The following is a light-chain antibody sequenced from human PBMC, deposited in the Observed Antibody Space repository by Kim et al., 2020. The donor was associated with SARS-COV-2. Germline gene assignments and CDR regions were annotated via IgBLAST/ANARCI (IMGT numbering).Light chain of an antibody. V-gene: IGKV4-1*01. CDR1: QSVLSSSNNKNY. CDR2: WAS. J-gene: IGKJ1*01. CDR3: QQYYSRPRT. Sequence: ATISCKSSQSVLSSSNNKNYLAWYQQKPGQPPKLLIYWASTRESGVPDRFSGSGSGTDFTLTISSLQAEDVAVYYCQQYYSRPRTFGQGTKVDIK.